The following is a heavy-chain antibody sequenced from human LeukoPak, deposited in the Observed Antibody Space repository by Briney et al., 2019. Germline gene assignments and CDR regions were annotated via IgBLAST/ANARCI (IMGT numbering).Heavy chain of an antibody. CDR2: ISAYNGNT. CDR3: AREERFQAADAFDI. D-gene: IGHD1-26*01. J-gene: IGHJ3*02. CDR1: GYTFTSYG. V-gene: IGHV1-18*01. Sequence: ASVKVSCKASGYTFTSYGISWVRQAPGQGLEWMGWISAYNGNTNYAQKLQGRVTMTTDTPTSTAYMELRSLRSDDTAVYYCAREERFQAADAFDIWGQGTMVTDSS.